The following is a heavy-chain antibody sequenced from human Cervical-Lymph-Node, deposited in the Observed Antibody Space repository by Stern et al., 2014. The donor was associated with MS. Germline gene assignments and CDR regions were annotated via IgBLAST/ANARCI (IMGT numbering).Heavy chain of an antibody. V-gene: IGHV3-30*04. Sequence: VQLLESGGGVVRPGRSLRLSCATSGFTFSRYAVLWVRQAPGKGLEWEAAISYDGSNKFYGDSVKGRFTISRDNSKNTLFLQMNNLRPEDSGVYHCARDRLDGDYVYYYGLDVWGQGTTVTVSS. D-gene: IGHD4-17*01. CDR3: ARDRLDGDYVYYYGLDV. CDR2: ISYDGSNK. J-gene: IGHJ6*02. CDR1: GFTFSRYA.